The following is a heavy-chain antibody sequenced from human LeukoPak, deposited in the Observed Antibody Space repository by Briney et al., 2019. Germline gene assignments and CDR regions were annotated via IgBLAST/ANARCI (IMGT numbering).Heavy chain of an antibody. CDR3: ARDPTGVYHQNWFDP. Sequence: RSSETLSLTCTVSGYSISSGYYWGWIRQPPGKGLEWIGSIYHSGSTYYNPSLKSRVTISVDTSKNQFSLKLSSVTAADTAVYYRARDPTGVYHQNWFDPWGQGTLVTVSS. CDR2: IYHSGST. D-gene: IGHD7-27*01. V-gene: IGHV4-38-2*02. J-gene: IGHJ5*02. CDR1: GYSISSGYY.